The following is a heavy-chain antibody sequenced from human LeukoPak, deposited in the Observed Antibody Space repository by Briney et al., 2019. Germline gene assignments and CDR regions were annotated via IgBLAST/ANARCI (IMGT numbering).Heavy chain of an antibody. V-gene: IGHV1-46*01. J-gene: IGHJ4*02. D-gene: IGHD1-7*01. Sequence: ASVKVSCKASGYTFTSYYMHWVRQAPGQGLEWMGIINPRGGSTSYAQKFQGRVTMTRDTSTSTVYMELSSPRSEDTAVYYCARYGDGTTAFDYWGQGTLVTVSS. CDR2: INPRGGST. CDR1: GYTFTSYY. CDR3: ARYGDGTTAFDY.